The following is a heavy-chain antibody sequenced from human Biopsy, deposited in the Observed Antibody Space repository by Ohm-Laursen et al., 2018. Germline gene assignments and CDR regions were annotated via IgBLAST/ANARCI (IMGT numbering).Heavy chain of an antibody. CDR1: GFTFSDYY. CDR2: ISGSGTTI. J-gene: IGHJ4*02. Sequence: SLRLSCTASGFTFSDYYMSWIRQAPGKGLEWLSYISGSGTTIFYADSVKGRFTVSRDNAKNSLYLQMNSLTVEDTAVYYCARDGAGSYHDHWGQGTLVTVSS. D-gene: IGHD3-10*01. V-gene: IGHV3-11*01. CDR3: ARDGAGSYHDH.